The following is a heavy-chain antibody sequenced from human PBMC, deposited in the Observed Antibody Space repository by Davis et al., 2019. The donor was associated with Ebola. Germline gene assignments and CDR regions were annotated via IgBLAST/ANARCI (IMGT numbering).Heavy chain of an antibody. Sequence: GESLKISCAASGFTFSSYAMSWVRQAPGKGLEWVAVIWYDGSNKYYADSVKGRFTISRDNSKNTLYLQMNSLRAEDTAVYFCARQGTMVRGVTKYWYFDLWGRGTLVTVSS. CDR2: IWYDGSNK. J-gene: IGHJ2*01. CDR1: GFTFSSYA. V-gene: IGHV3-33*08. CDR3: ARQGTMVRGVTKYWYFDL. D-gene: IGHD3-10*01.